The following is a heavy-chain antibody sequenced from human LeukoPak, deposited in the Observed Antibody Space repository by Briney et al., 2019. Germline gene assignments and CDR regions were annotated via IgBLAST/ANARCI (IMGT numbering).Heavy chain of an antibody. CDR1: GFTFSNHA. V-gene: IGHV3-23*01. J-gene: IGHJ5*02. CDR3: AKDVWWSLS. CDR2: ISADAVDT. D-gene: IGHD2-15*01. Sequence: GGSLRLSCVASGFTFSNHAMTWVRQAPGKGLEWVSAISADAVDTFYAPSVKGRFTISRDNSKNTMYLQINSLRAEDTAIYYCAKDVWWSLSWGQGTLVTVSS.